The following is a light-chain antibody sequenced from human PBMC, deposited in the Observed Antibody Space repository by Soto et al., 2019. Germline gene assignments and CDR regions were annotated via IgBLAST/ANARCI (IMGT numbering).Light chain of an antibody. V-gene: IGKV3-20*01. J-gene: IGKJ1*01. CDR1: QSVSSSY. CDR3: QQYGSSPPWT. Sequence: DIVLTQSPGTLSLSPGERATLSFRASQSVSSSYLAWYQQKPGQAPRLLIYGASSRATGIPDRFSGSGSGTDFTLTISRLEPEDFAVYYCQQYGSSPPWTFGQGTKVDIK. CDR2: GAS.